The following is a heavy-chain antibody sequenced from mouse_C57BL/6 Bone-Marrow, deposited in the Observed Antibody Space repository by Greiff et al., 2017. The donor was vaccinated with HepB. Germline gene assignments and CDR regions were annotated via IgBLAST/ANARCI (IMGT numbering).Heavy chain of an antibody. CDR3: ARGGIYYGSSTGWYFDV. D-gene: IGHD1-1*01. CDR1: GFTFSSYA. V-gene: IGHV5-4*03. J-gene: IGHJ1*03. Sequence: EVMLVESGGGLVKPGGSLKLSCAASGFTFSSYAMSWVRQTPEKRLEWVATISDGGSYTYYPDNVKGRFTISRDNAKNNLYLQMSHLKSEDTAMYYCARGGIYYGSSTGWYFDVWGTGTTVTVSS. CDR2: ISDGGSYT.